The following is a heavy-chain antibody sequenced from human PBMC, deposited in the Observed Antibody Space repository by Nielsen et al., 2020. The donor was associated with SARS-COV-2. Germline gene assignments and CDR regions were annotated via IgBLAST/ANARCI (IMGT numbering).Heavy chain of an antibody. CDR1: GFTFDDYG. V-gene: IGHV3-20*01. CDR2: INWNGGST. CDR3: ARHGDYAYYYYGMDV. Sequence: GESLTISCAASGFTFDDYGMSWVRQAPGKGLEWVSGINWNGGSTGYADSVQGRFTISSDTAKNSLYLQMNSLRAEDTALYHCARHGDYAYYYYGMDVWGQGTTVTVSS. D-gene: IGHD4-17*01. J-gene: IGHJ6*02.